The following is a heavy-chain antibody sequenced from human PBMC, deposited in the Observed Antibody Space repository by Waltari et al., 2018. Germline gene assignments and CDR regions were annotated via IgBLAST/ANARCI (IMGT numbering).Heavy chain of an antibody. CDR3: ARDRAYRSSSRPLDY. J-gene: IGHJ4*02. CDR2: IYYDGST. D-gene: IGHD6-6*01. V-gene: IGHV4-30-4*08. Sequence: QVQLQESGPGLVKPSQTLSLTCTVSGGSITSGDYYWSWIRQPPGKGLEWIGYIYYDGSTYYNPSLKTRITISLGTSKNQFSLKLSSVTTADTAVYYCARDRAYRSSSRPLDYWGQGTLVTVSS. CDR1: GGSITSGDYY.